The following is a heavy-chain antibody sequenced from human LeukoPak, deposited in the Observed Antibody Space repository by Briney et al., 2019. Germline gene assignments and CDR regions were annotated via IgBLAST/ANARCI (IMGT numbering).Heavy chain of an antibody. CDR3: AKGTCGGDCYYYFDY. J-gene: IGHJ4*02. CDR2: ISGSGGST. CDR1: GFTFSSYA. D-gene: IGHD2-21*02. V-gene: IGHV3-23*01. Sequence: PGGSLRLSCAASGFTFSSYAMSWVRQAPGKGLEWVSAISGSGGSTYYADSVKGRFTISRDNSKNTLYLQMNSLRAEDTAVYYCAKGTCGGDCYYYFDYWGQGTLVTVSS.